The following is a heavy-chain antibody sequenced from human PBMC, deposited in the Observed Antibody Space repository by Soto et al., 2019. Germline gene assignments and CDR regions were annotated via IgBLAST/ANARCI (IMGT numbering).Heavy chain of an antibody. CDR3: ARVDTAMVTVSAFDI. Sequence: ESVGGVVQPGRSLRLSCAASGFTFSSYAMHWVRQAPGKGLEWVAVISYDGSNKYYADSVKGRFTISRDNSKNTLYLQMNSLRAEDTAVYYCARVDTAMVTVSAFDIWGQGTMVTVSS. CDR1: GFTFSSYA. CDR2: ISYDGSNK. D-gene: IGHD5-18*01. V-gene: IGHV3-30-3*01. J-gene: IGHJ3*02.